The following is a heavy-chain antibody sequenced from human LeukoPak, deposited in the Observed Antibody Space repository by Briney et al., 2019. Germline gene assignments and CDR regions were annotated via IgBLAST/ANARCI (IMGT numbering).Heavy chain of an antibody. CDR3: ASRSSGYDSRGYYYYYYMDV. CDR2: IYYSGST. J-gene: IGHJ6*03. CDR1: GGSISSDDYY. V-gene: IGHV4-30-4*08. D-gene: IGHD5-12*01. Sequence: SETLSLTCTVSGGSISSDDYYWSWIRQPPGKGLEWIGYIYYSGSTHYNPSLKSRVTMSVDTSKNQFSLKLSSVTAADTAVYYCASRSSGYDSRGYYYYYYMDVWGKGTTVTVSS.